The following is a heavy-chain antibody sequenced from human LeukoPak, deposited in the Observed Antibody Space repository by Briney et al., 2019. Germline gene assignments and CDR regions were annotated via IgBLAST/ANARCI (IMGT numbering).Heavy chain of an antibody. Sequence: ASVKVSCKASGYTFTGYYMHWVRQAPGQGLEWMGWINPNSGGTNYAQKFQGRVTMTRDTSISTAYMGLSRLRSDDTAVYYCARDSFSSGWYYYYYYMDVWGKGTTVTVSS. J-gene: IGHJ6*03. D-gene: IGHD6-19*01. V-gene: IGHV1-2*02. CDR1: GYTFTGYY. CDR3: ARDSFSSGWYYYYYYMDV. CDR2: INPNSGGT.